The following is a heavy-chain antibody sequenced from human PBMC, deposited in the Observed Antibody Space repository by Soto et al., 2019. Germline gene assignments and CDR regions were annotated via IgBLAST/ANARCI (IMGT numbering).Heavy chain of an antibody. CDR1: GFTVGSNY. J-gene: IGHJ6*02. V-gene: IGHV3-53*01. CDR3: ARSTYYDILTGSYYYYAIDV. Sequence: GGSLRLSCAASGFTVGSNYMSWVRQAPGKGLEWVSVIYSEGTPYYADSVKGRFTISRENSNNTLYLHMNNLRAEDTAVYYCARSTYYDILTGSYYYYAIDVWGQGTTVTVSS. CDR2: IYSEGTP. D-gene: IGHD3-9*01.